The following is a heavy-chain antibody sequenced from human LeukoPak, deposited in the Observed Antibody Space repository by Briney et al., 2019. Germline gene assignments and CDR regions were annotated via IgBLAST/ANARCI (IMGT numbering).Heavy chain of an antibody. CDR2: IKQDGSEK. Sequence: GGSLRLSCAASGFTFDDYAMHWVRQAPGKGLEWVANIKQDGSEKYYVDSVKGRFTISRDNAKNSLYLQMNSLRAEDTAVYYCARGKSGSYGRADYWGQGTLVTVSS. CDR3: ARGKSGSYGRADY. J-gene: IGHJ4*02. CDR1: GFTFDDYA. D-gene: IGHD1-26*01. V-gene: IGHV3-7*01.